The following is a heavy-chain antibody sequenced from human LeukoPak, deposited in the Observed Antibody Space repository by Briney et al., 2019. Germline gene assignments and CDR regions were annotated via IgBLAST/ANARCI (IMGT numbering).Heavy chain of an antibody. CDR3: ARDSQVTYYYDSSGYYSY. CDR1: GFTFSGYS. Sequence: GGSLRLSCAASGFTFSGYSMNWVRQAPGKGLEWVSSISSSSSYIYYADSVKGRFTISRDNAKNSLYLQMNSLRAEDTAVYYCARDSQVTYYYDSSGYYSYWGQGTLVTVSS. D-gene: IGHD3-22*01. J-gene: IGHJ4*02. CDR2: ISSSSSYI. V-gene: IGHV3-21*01.